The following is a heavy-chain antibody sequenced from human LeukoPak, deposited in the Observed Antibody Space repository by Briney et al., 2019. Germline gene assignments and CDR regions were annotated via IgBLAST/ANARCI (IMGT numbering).Heavy chain of an antibody. V-gene: IGHV3-30-3*01. CDR1: GFTFSSYA. CDR3: ARDRDNHYYHSNTLDY. CDR2: ISYDGSNK. D-gene: IGHD3-22*01. Sequence: PGWSLRLSCAASGFTFSSYAMHWVRQAPGKGLEWVAVISYDGSNKYYADSVKGRFTISRDNSKNTLYLQMNSLRAEDTAVYYCARDRDNHYYHSNTLDYWGQGTLVTVSS. J-gene: IGHJ4*02.